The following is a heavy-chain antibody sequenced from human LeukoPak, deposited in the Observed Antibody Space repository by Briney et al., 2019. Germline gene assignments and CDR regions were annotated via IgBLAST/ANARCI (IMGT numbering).Heavy chain of an antibody. CDR1: GFTVGSNY. Sequence: PGGSLRLSCAASGFTVGSNYMSWVRQAPGKGLEWVSVIYSGGTTNYADSVKGRFTISRDNSKNTLFLQMNSLRAEDTAVYYCARGGYSSSWYHFDYWGQGTLVTVSS. V-gene: IGHV3-53*01. CDR2: IYSGGTT. CDR3: ARGGYSSSWYHFDY. J-gene: IGHJ4*02. D-gene: IGHD6-13*01.